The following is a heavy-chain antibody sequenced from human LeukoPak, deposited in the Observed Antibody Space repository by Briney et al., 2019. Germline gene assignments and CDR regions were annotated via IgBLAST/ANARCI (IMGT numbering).Heavy chain of an antibody. J-gene: IGHJ4*02. D-gene: IGHD3-10*01. CDR2: ISGSGGST. V-gene: IGHV3-23*01. CDR3: AKYGSGRNYFDY. CDR1: GSTFSSYA. Sequence: GGSLRLSCAASGSTFSSYAMSWVRQAPGKGLEWVSAISGSGGSTYYADSVKGRFTISRDNSKNTLYLQMNSLRAEDTAVYYCAKYGSGRNYFDYWGQGTLVTVSS.